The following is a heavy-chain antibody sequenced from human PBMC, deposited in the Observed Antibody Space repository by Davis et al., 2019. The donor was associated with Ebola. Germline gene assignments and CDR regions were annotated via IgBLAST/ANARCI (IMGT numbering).Heavy chain of an antibody. V-gene: IGHV4-59*08. CDR3: ARRKDNYSGNDLDS. Sequence: SETLSLTCIVSSGSISPYYWNWIRQPPGKGLEWIGSIYYSGSTNYNPSLKSRVTISVDTSKNQISLKLSSVTAADTAVYYCARRKDNYSGNDLDSWGQGTLVTVFS. J-gene: IGHJ4*02. D-gene: IGHD4-23*01. CDR1: SGSISPYY. CDR2: IYYSGST.